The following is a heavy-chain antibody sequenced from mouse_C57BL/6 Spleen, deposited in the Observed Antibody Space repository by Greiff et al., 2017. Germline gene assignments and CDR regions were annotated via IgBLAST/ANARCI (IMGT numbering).Heavy chain of an antibody. D-gene: IGHD1-1*01. CDR2: IYPGSGST. CDR1: GYTFTSYW. J-gene: IGHJ2*01. V-gene: IGHV1-55*01. Sequence: QVQLQQPGAELVKPGASVKMSCKASGYTFTSYWITWVKQRPGQGLEWIGDIYPGSGSTNYNEKFKSKATLTVDTASSTAYMQLSSLTSEDSAVYYCARGEFITNCDYWGQGTTLTVSS. CDR3: ARGEFITNCDY.